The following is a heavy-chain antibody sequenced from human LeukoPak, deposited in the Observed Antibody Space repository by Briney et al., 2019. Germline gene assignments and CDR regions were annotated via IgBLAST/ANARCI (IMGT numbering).Heavy chain of an antibody. CDR2: INPNSGGT. J-gene: IGHJ3*02. CDR1: GYTFTGYY. CDR3: ARVWGWAAIDAFDI. Sequence: GASVKVSCKASGYTFTGYYMHWVRQAPGQGLEWMGWINPNSGGTNYAQKFQGRVTMTRDTSISTAYMELSRLRSDDTAVYYCARVWGWAAIDAFDIWGQGTMVTVSS. D-gene: IGHD3-16*01. V-gene: IGHV1-2*02.